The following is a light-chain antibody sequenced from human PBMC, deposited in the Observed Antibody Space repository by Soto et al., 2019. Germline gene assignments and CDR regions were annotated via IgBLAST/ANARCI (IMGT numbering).Light chain of an antibody. V-gene: IGKV1-39*01. CDR1: QSIGDY. CDR2: GAS. Sequence: DIEMTQSPSSLSASVGDRVTISCRASQSIGDYLNWYQQKSGKAPTLLIYGASNLQSGVPSRFRGSGSSTDFTLTITSLRPEDFGIYYCQQSYSIPGEFAFGGGTKVEIK. J-gene: IGKJ4*01. CDR3: QQSYSIPGEFA.